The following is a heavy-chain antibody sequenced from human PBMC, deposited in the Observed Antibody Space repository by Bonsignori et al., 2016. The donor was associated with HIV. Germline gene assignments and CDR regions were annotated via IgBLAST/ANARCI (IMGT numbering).Heavy chain of an antibody. CDR3: AGARGSTAVNWFDP. V-gene: IGHV3-30*03. J-gene: IGHJ5*02. CDR2: ISYDGNNK. Sequence: VRQAPGKGLEWVAVISYDGNNKYYRDSVKGRFIISRDNSKNMMYMQMNSLRPEDTAVYYCAGARGSTAVNWFDPWGQGTLVTVSS. D-gene: IGHD3-10*01.